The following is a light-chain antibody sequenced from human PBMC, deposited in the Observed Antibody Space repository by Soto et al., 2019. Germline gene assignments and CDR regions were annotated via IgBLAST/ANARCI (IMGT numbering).Light chain of an antibody. CDR1: QSLVNSDGNTY. Sequence: EVVMTQSPLSLPVTLGQPASISCRSSQSLVNSDGNTYLNWFHQRPGQSPRRLIYKVSNRDSGVPDRFSCSGSGTDFTLRISRVEAEDVGVYYCMQGSHWPRTFGQGTRVEIK. J-gene: IGKJ1*01. CDR2: KVS. CDR3: MQGSHWPRT. V-gene: IGKV2-30*01.